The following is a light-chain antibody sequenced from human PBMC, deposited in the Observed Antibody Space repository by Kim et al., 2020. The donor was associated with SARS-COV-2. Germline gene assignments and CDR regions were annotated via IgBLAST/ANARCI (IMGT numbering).Light chain of an antibody. J-gene: IGKJ4*01. Sequence: DIVMTQSPDSLAVSLGERATINCKSSQSVLSSANNKNYLAWHQQKPGQPPKLVISWASNRASGVPDRFSGSGSGTDFTLTISSLQAEDVAVYFCQQHYEDPLTFGAGTKVDIK. CDR1: QSVLSSANNKNY. CDR3: QQHYEDPLT. V-gene: IGKV4-1*01. CDR2: WAS.